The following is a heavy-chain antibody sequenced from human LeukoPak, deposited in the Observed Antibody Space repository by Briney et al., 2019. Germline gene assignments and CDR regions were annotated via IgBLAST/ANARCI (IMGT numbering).Heavy chain of an antibody. D-gene: IGHD1-7*01. Sequence: GSSVKVSCKASGGTFSSYASSWVRQAPGQGLEWMGGIIPIFGTANYAQKFQGRVTITTDESTSTAYMELSSLRSEDTAVYYCARVGALELGRGYYYYYMDVWGKGTTVTVSS. V-gene: IGHV1-69*05. CDR2: IIPIFGTA. CDR3: ARVGALELGRGYYYYYMDV. CDR1: GGTFSSYA. J-gene: IGHJ6*03.